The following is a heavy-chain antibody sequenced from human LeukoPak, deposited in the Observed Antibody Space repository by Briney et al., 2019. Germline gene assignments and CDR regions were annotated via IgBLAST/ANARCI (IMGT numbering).Heavy chain of an antibody. V-gene: IGHV4-39*07. D-gene: IGHD4-23*01. CDR3: ARDFSSLRWLPSMDV. CDR2: IYYSGST. CDR1: GGSISSSSYY. Sequence: PSETLSLTCTVSGGSISSSSYYWGWIRQPPGKGLEWIGSIYYSGSTYYNPSLKSRVTISVDTSKNQSSLKLSSVTVADTAVYYCARDFSSLRWLPSMDVWGKGTTVTVSS. J-gene: IGHJ6*03.